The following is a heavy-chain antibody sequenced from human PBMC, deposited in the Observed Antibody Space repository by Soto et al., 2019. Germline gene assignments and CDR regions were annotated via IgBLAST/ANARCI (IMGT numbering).Heavy chain of an antibody. V-gene: IGHV3-23*01. CDR3: AKGATIFGVAIMGLDY. D-gene: IGHD3-3*01. Sequence: PGGSLRLSCAASGFTFSSYAMSWVRQAPGKGLEWVSAISGSGGSTYYADSVKGRFTISRDNSKNTLYLQMNSLRAEDTAVYYCAKGATIFGVAIMGLDYWGQGTLVTVSS. J-gene: IGHJ4*02. CDR2: ISGSGGST. CDR1: GFTFSSYA.